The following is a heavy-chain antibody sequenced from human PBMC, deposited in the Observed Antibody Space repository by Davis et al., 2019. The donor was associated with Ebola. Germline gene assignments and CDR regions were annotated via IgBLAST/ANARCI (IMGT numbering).Heavy chain of an antibody. D-gene: IGHD3-3*01. V-gene: IGHV5-51*01. CDR2: IYPGDSDT. J-gene: IGHJ3*02. CDR1: GYSFTSYC. CDR3: ARRTDFWSGYYRTGDAFDI. Sequence: WESLKIPCKGSGYSFTSYCIGWVRQMPGKVLEWMGIIYPGDSDTRYSPSFQGQVTISADKSISTAYLQWSSLKASETAMYYCARRTDFWSGYYRTGDAFDIWGQGTMVTVSS.